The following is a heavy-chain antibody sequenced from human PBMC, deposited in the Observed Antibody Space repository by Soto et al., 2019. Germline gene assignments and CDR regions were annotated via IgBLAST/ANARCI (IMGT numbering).Heavy chain of an antibody. D-gene: IGHD3-3*01. CDR1: GFTFSSYS. Sequence: EVQLVESGGGLVKPGGSLRLSCAASGFTFSSYSMNWVRQAPGKGLEWVSSISSSSSYIYYADSVKGRCTISRDNAKNSLCLQMNSLRAEDTAVYYCARDGEVNYDFWSGYSSDYWGQGTLVTVSS. J-gene: IGHJ4*02. V-gene: IGHV3-21*01. CDR3: ARDGEVNYDFWSGYSSDY. CDR2: ISSSSSYI.